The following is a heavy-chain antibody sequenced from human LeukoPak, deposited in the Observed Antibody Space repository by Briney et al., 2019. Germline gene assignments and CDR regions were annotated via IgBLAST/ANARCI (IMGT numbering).Heavy chain of an antibody. Sequence: NPSETLSLTCGLYGVSLSGYHWTWIRQPPGKGLEFLGEINDSGTTKYNPSFRNRVTISIDTSRKQFSLRRKSVSVADTAVYYCARQPQTVTTFYFYSFHMDVGGKGTTVTVSS. V-gene: IGHV4-34*01. J-gene: IGHJ6*03. D-gene: IGHD4-11*01. CDR2: INDSGTT. CDR1: GVSLSGYH. CDR3: ARQPQTVTTFYFYSFHMDV.